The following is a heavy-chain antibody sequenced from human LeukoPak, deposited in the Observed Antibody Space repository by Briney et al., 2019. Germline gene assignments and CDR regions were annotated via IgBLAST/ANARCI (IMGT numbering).Heavy chain of an antibody. J-gene: IGHJ4*02. CDR1: GYIFTTYF. Sequence: ASVKVSCKASGYIFTTYFIHWVRQPPGQGLEWMGWINPNNGDTNYVQKLQGRVTMTTDTSTSTAYMELRSLRSDDTAVYYCARDEKQWLAEDYFDYWGQGTLVTVSS. V-gene: IGHV1-18*04. CDR2: INPNNGDT. CDR3: ARDEKQWLAEDYFDY. D-gene: IGHD6-19*01.